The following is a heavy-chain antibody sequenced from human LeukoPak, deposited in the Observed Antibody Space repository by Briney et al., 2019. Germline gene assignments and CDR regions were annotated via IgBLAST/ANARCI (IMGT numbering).Heavy chain of an antibody. CDR2: INHSGST. Sequence: SETLSLTCAVYGGSFSGYYWSWIRQPPGKGLEWIGEINHSGSTNYNPSLKSRVTISVDTSKNQFSLKLSSVTAADTAVYYCATGPSSGSYSSYYYYYMDVWGKGTTVTISS. V-gene: IGHV4-34*01. J-gene: IGHJ6*03. D-gene: IGHD3-10*01. CDR1: GGSFSGYY. CDR3: ATGPSSGSYSSYYYYYMDV.